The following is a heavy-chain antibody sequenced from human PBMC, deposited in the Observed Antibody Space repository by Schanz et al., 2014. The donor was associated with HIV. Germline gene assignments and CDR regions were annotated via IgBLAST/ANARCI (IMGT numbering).Heavy chain of an antibody. CDR1: GFTFSSSG. CDR2: MWNDESHK. CDR3: ARGSGPYYYYYGMDV. Sequence: QVQLVESGGGVVQPGRSLRLSCTASGFTFSSSGMHWVRQAPGKGLEWVAAMWNDESHKGYADSVKGRFTISRDNSKNTLYLEMNSLRPEDTAVYYCARGSGPYYYYYGMDVWGQGTTVTVSS. J-gene: IGHJ6*02. V-gene: IGHV3-33*01. D-gene: IGHD2-15*01.